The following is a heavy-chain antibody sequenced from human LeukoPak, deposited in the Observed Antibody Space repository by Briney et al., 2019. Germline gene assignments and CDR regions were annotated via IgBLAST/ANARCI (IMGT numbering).Heavy chain of an antibody. CDR1: GFTFSRYA. D-gene: IGHD3-22*01. J-gene: IGHJ4*02. V-gene: IGHV3-64D*06. Sequence: PGGALRLSCSASGFTFSRYAMHWVRQPPGKGLEYVSAITNNGRSTYYADSVKGRFTISRDNSKNTLYLQMSSLKAEDKAVYYCSSTYSYDSSGYYPFDYWGQGTLVTVPS. CDR3: SSTYSYDSSGYYPFDY. CDR2: ITNNGRST.